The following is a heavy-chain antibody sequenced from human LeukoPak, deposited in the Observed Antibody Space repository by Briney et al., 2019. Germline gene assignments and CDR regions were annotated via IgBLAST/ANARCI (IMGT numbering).Heavy chain of an antibody. V-gene: IGHV4-34*01. CDR3: ASYEEPYYFDY. J-gene: IGHJ4*02. Sequence: SETLSLTCAVYGGSFSGYYWSWIRQPPGKGLEWNGEIDHSGSTNYNPSLKSRVTISVDTSKNQFSLKLSSVTAADTAVYYCASYEEPYYFDYWGQGTLVTVSS. D-gene: IGHD3-3*01. CDR1: GGSFSGYY. CDR2: IDHSGST.